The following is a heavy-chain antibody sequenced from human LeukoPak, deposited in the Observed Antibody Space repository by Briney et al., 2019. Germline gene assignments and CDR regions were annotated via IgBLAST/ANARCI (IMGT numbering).Heavy chain of an antibody. CDR2: ISGSGSST. D-gene: IGHD5-24*01. V-gene: IGHV3-23*01. CDR3: AKGRDGYNYLFDY. CDR1: GFTFSSYA. J-gene: IGHJ4*02. Sequence: PGGSLRLSCAASGFTFSSYAMSWVRQAPGKGLEWVSVISGSGSSTYYADSVKGRFTISRDHSKNTLYLQMNSQRAEDTAVYYCAKGRDGYNYLFDYWGQGTLVTVSS.